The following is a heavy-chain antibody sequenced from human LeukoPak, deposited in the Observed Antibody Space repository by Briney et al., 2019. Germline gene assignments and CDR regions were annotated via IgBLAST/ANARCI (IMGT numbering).Heavy chain of an antibody. V-gene: IGHV4-34*01. J-gene: IGHJ5*02. Sequence: SETLSLTCTVSGVSFNAYYWSWIRQSPGKGLEWIGEVSPGGYIKYNPSLRGRVTISLDRSANQLSLKLRSVTAADTAMYYCARIRCGHTGDICYNHWAQGTLVTVSS. D-gene: IGHD2-8*02. CDR3: ARIRCGHTGDICYNH. CDR1: GVSFNAYY. CDR2: VSPGGYI.